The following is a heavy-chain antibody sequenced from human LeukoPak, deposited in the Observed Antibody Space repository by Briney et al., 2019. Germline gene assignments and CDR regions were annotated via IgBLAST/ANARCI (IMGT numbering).Heavy chain of an antibody. CDR3: AREPDYYDSSGYYYIPFDY. J-gene: IGHJ4*02. CDR1: GGSISSFY. Sequence: PSETLSLTCSVSGGSISSFYCSWIRQPPGKGLEWIGYTSYSGNTNYNPSLKSRVTMSVDASRKQFSLRLTSVTAADTAVYYCAREPDYYDSSGYYYIPFDYWGQGTLVTVSS. CDR2: TSYSGNT. D-gene: IGHD3-22*01. V-gene: IGHV4-59*01.